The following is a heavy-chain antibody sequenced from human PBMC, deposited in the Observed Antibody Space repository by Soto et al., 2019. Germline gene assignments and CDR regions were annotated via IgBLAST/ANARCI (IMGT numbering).Heavy chain of an antibody. Sequence: PXXTLSLACTVSGGSISSSNYYWGFIRQPPGKGLEWIGSIFYSGNTFYNPSLKSRVTISVDTSKNQFSPSLSSVTHADTAVYYCARRPGNDVYYGLDLWGQGTTVTVSS. J-gene: IGHJ6*02. CDR3: ARRPGNDVYYGLDL. V-gene: IGHV4-39*01. CDR1: GGSISSSNYY. CDR2: IFYSGNT.